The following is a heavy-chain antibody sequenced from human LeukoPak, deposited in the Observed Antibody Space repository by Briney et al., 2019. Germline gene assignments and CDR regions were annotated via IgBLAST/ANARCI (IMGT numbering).Heavy chain of an antibody. J-gene: IGHJ6*04. CDR3: ARDPHIASLLWFGEYFSGYPPRGMDV. Sequence: GGALRLSCAASGFTFSSYAMHWVRQAPRKGLEWVAVISYDGSNKYYADSVKGRFTISRDNSENTLYLQMNSLRAEDTAVYYCARDPHIASLLWFGEYFSGYPPRGMDVWGKGTTVTVSS. V-gene: IGHV3-30*04. CDR1: GFTFSSYA. CDR2: ISYDGSNK. D-gene: IGHD3-10*01.